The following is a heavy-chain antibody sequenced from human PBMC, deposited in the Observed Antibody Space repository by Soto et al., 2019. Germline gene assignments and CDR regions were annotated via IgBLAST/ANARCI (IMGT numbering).Heavy chain of an antibody. CDR2: IWYDGSNK. Sequence: GGSLRLSCAASGFTFSSYGMHWVRQAPGKGLEWVAVIWYDGSNKYYADSVKGRFTISRDNSKNTLYLQMNSLRAEDTAVYYCAREARLEWLLTDYYMDVWAKGTTVNVSS. J-gene: IGHJ6*03. D-gene: IGHD3-3*01. V-gene: IGHV3-33*01. CDR3: AREARLEWLLTDYYMDV. CDR1: GFTFSSYG.